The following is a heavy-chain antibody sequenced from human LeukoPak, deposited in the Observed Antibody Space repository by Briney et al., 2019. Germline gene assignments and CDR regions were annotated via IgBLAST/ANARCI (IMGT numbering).Heavy chain of an antibody. CDR2: INSDGSRT. CDR1: GFIFSGYW. CDR3: ARGGSYSTSSFDY. Sequence: GGSPRLSCAASGFIFSGYWMHWVRQGPGKGLVWVSRINSDGSRTSYADSVEGRFTISRDNAKNTLYLQMSSLRAEDTAVYYCARGGSYSTSSFDYWGQGTLVTASS. J-gene: IGHJ4*02. V-gene: IGHV3-74*01. D-gene: IGHD6-6*01.